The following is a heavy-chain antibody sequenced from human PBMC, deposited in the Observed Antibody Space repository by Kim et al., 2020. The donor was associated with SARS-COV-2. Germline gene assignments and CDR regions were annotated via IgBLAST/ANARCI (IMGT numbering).Heavy chain of an antibody. CDR2: INHSGSS. V-gene: IGHV4-34*01. Sequence: SETLSLTCAVSGGSFSGYCWSWIRQPPGTGLEWVGDINHSGSSNSNSSLTRRVTISVDTSKNQFALKLSSVTAADTAVCYCARGSSVLRFLEWLSHPKPFDHWGQGTLVTVPS. CDR3: ARGSSVLRFLEWLSHPKPFDH. CDR1: GGSFSGYC. D-gene: IGHD3-3*01. J-gene: IGHJ4*02.